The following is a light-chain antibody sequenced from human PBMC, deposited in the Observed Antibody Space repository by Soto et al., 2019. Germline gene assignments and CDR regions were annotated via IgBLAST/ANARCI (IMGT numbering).Light chain of an antibody. CDR1: SGHSSYI. CDR3: ETWDSNTWV. CDR2: LEGIGSY. V-gene: IGLV4-60*02. Sequence: QSVLTQSSSASASLGSSVKLTCSLSSGHSSYIIAWHQQQPGKAPRCLMKLEGIGSYNKGSGVPDRFSGSSSGADRCLTISNFQFEAEADYYCETWDSNTWVFDGGTKLTVL. J-gene: IGLJ3*02.